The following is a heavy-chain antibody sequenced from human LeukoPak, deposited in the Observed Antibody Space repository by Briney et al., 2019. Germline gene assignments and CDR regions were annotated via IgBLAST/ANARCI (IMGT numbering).Heavy chain of an antibody. CDR2: IKQDGSEK. CDR1: GFTFSSYW. D-gene: IGHD3-10*01. V-gene: IGHV3-7*01. J-gene: IGHJ6*03. CDR3: ARDQGSGINYYYYYMDV. Sequence: SGGSLRLSCAASGFTFSSYWMSWVRQAPGKGLEWVANIKQDGSEKYYVDSVKGRFTISRDNAKNSLYLQMNSLRAEDTAAYYCARDQGSGINYYYYYMDVWGKGTTVTVSS.